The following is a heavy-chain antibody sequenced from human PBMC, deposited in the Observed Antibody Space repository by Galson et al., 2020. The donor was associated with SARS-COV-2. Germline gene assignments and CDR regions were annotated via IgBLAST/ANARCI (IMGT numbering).Heavy chain of an antibody. J-gene: IGHJ6*02. CDR3: ARGYYTLYDILTGRGYYGMDV. D-gene: IGHD3-9*01. Sequence: ASVKVSCKASGYTFTSYDINWVRQATGQGLEWMGWMNPNSGNTGYAQKFQGRVTMTRNTSISTAYMELSSLRSEDTAVYYCARGYYTLYDILTGRGYYGMDVWGQGTTVTVSS. CDR1: GYTFTSYD. CDR2: MNPNSGNT. V-gene: IGHV1-8*02.